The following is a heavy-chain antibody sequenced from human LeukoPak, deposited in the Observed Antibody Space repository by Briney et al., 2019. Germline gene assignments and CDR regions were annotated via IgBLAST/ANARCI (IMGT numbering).Heavy chain of an antibody. Sequence: GGSLRLSCVVSGVTFSDVWMSWVRQAPGKGLEWVAVVSHGGSYKYYADSVRGRFTISRDNSKNTMYMQMNGLRAEDTAVYYCAKDIGPYYYFDSWGQGSLVIVSS. V-gene: IGHV3-30*18. J-gene: IGHJ4*02. CDR3: AKDIGPYYYFDS. D-gene: IGHD1-26*01. CDR2: VSHGGSYK. CDR1: GVTFSDVW.